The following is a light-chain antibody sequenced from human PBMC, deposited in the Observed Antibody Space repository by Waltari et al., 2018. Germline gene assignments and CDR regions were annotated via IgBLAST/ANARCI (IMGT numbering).Light chain of an antibody. J-gene: IGLJ1*01. CDR1: SSDVGGYNY. CDR3: CSFASSGTYV. CDR2: DVD. V-gene: IGLV2-23*02. Sequence: QSALTQPASVSGSPGQSITISCTGPSSDVGGYNYVSWYQQHPDKAPKLMIYDVDERPSGVSIRFSGSKSGNTASLTISGLQAEDEAHYYCCSFASSGTYVFGTGTEVTVL.